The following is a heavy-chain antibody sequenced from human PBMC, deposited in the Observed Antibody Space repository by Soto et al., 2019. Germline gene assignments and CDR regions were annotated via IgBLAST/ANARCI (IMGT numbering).Heavy chain of an antibody. CDR2: ILHDGNNK. CDR1: GFTFSNYI. D-gene: IGHD3-10*01. Sequence: QVQLVESGGGVVQPGRSVRLSCAASGFTFSNYIMHWVRQAPGKGLEWVAIILHDGNNKYYADSVKGRFTISRDNSKNTLYLQMNSLRTEDTAIYYCARYDEGGSYCDLGYWGQGTLVTVSS. CDR3: ARYDEGGSYCDLGY. J-gene: IGHJ4*02. V-gene: IGHV3-30-3*01.